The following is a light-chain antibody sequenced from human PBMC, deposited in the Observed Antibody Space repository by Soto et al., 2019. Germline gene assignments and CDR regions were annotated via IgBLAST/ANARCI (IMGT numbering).Light chain of an antibody. V-gene: IGKV1-39*01. Sequence: DIQMTQSPSSLSASVGDRVTITCRASQSISSYLNWYQQKPGKAPKLLIYAASSLQSGVPSRFSGSRSGTDFTLTISSLQPEDFATYYCQQSYSTYSTFGQGTKVEIK. CDR2: AAS. J-gene: IGKJ1*01. CDR1: QSISSY. CDR3: QQSYSTYST.